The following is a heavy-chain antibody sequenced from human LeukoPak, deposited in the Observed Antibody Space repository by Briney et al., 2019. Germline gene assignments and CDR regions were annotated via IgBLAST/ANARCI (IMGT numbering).Heavy chain of an antibody. CDR3: AREVLTTSRNNAFDI. V-gene: IGHV3-33*01. Sequence: GRSLRLSCAASGYTFSSYGMHWGRQRPGKGLEWLTVIWFDESKKYYGDSVKGRFTVSRDNSKNTLYLDINSLRVDDTAIYYCAREVLTTSRNNAFDIWGQATMVAVSS. D-gene: IGHD4-11*01. CDR1: GYTFSSYG. CDR2: IWFDESKK. J-gene: IGHJ3*02.